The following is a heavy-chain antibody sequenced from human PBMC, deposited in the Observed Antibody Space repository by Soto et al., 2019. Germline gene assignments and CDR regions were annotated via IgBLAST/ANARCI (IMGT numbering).Heavy chain of an antibody. D-gene: IGHD2-15*01. J-gene: IGHJ5*02. Sequence: GESLKISCKGSGYSFTSYWISWVRQMPGKGLEWMGMIYPSVSYTNYSPSFQGHVTISADKSISTAYLQWSSLKASDTAMYYCARHSGGNNNWFDPWGQGTLVTVSS. V-gene: IGHV5-10-1*01. CDR3: ARHSGGNNNWFDP. CDR1: GYSFTSYW. CDR2: IYPSVSYT.